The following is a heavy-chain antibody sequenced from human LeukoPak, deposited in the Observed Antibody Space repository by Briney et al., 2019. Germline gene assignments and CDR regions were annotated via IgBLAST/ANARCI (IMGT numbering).Heavy chain of an antibody. V-gene: IGHV4-61*01. CDR2: IYYSGST. D-gene: IGHD3-9*01. Sequence: ASETLSLTCTVSGGSVSSGSYYWSWIRQPPGKGLEWMGYIYYSGSTNYNPSLKSRVTISVDTSKNQFSLKLSSVTAADTAVYYCARGPYDIFEYWGQGTLVTVSS. CDR3: ARGPYDIFEY. J-gene: IGHJ4*02. CDR1: GGSVSSGSYY.